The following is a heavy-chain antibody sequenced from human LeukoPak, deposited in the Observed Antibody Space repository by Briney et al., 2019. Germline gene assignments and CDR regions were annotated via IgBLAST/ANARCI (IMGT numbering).Heavy chain of an antibody. Sequence: ASVKVSCKASGYTFTSYAMNWVRQAPGQGLEWMGWINTNTGNPTYAQGFTGRFVFSLDTSVSTAYLQISSLKAEDTAVYYCARDLLPQGPYYYDSSGSDYWGQGTLVTVSS. CDR1: GYTFTSYA. CDR3: ARDLLPQGPYYYDSSGSDY. D-gene: IGHD3-22*01. V-gene: IGHV7-4-1*02. CDR2: INTNTGNP. J-gene: IGHJ4*02.